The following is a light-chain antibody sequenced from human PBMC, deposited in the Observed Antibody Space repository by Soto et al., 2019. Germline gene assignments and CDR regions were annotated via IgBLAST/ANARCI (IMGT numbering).Light chain of an antibody. Sequence: EIVLTQSPGTLSLSPGERATLSCRASQSVYSSYLAWYHHKPGQAPRLLIYSASSRATGIPDRFSGSGSGTDFTLAISRLEPEDFAVYYCQYYGASLYTFGQGTKLEIK. CDR2: SAS. V-gene: IGKV3-20*01. CDR3: QYYGASLYT. J-gene: IGKJ2*01. CDR1: QSVYSSY.